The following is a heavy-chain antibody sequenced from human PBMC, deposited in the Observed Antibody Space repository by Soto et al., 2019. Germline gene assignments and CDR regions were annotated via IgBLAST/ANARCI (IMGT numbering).Heavy chain of an antibody. Sequence: EVQLVESGGGLVQPGGSLRLSCAASGFTFSSYWMHWVRQAPGKGLVWVSRINSDGSSTSYAESVKGRFTIPRDNPKNTLDLPMNSLRAEDTAVYYCARTCGWLVSLPDYRGQGTLVTVSS. CDR1: GFTFSSYW. CDR3: ARTCGWLVSLPDY. D-gene: IGHD6-19*01. J-gene: IGHJ4*02. V-gene: IGHV3-74*01. CDR2: INSDGSST.